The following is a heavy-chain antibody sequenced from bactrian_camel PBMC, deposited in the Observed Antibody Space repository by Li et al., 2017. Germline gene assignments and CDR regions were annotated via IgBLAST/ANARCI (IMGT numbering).Heavy chain of an antibody. CDR1: GYSYNAYG. CDR2: FDRYRKT. CDR3: AARSTYGGSWRRLEPGNHNY. V-gene: IGHV3S53*01. J-gene: IGHJ4*01. D-gene: IGHD6*01. Sequence: HVQLVESGGGSVQAGGSLRLSCAASGYSYNAYGYCMGWFRQAPGKDREGVAAFDRYRKTSYADSVKGRFTISLDNAKNTVYLQMNSLKAEDTAMYYSAARSTYGGSWRRLEPGNHNYWGQGTQVTVS.